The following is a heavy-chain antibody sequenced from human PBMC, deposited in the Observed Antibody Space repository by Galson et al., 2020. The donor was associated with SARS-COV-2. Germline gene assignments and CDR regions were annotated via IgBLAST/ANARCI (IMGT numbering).Heavy chain of an antibody. CDR2: IKSKTDGGTT. CDR1: GFTFSNAW. V-gene: IGHV3-15*01. CDR3: TTDRYYDYVWGSYRYADY. Sequence: TGGSLRLSCAASGFTFSNAWMSWVRQAPGKGLEWVGRIKSKTDGGTTDYAAPVKGRFTISRDDSKNTLYLQMNSLKTKDTAVYYCTTDRYYDYVWGSYRYADYWGQGTLVTVSS. J-gene: IGHJ4*02. D-gene: IGHD3-16*02.